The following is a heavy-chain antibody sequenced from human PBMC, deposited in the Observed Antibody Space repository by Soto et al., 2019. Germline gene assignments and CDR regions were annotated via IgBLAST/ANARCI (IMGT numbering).Heavy chain of an antibody. CDR3: ARGGRYYDSSGYYAIDY. D-gene: IGHD3-22*01. Sequence: SETLSLTCTVSGGSISSGDYYWSWIRQPPGKGLEWIGYIYYSGSTYYNPSLKSRVTISVDTSKNQFSLKLSSVTAADTAVYYCARGGRYYDSSGYYAIDYWGQGTLVTVSS. J-gene: IGHJ4*02. V-gene: IGHV4-30-4*01. CDR2: IYYSGST. CDR1: GGSISSGDYY.